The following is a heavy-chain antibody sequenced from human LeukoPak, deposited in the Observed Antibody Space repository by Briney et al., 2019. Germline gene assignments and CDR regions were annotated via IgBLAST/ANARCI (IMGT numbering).Heavy chain of an antibody. CDR1: GFTFSSYA. V-gene: IGHV3-23*01. D-gene: IGHD5-18*01. J-gene: IGHJ4*02. CDR3: AKEHSYGVEQPYYFDY. Sequence: PGGSLRLSCAASGFTFSSYAMSWVRQAPGKGLEWVSAISGSGGSTYYADSVKGRFTISRDNSKNTLYLQMNSLRAEDTAVYYCAKEHSYGVEQPYYFDYWGQGTLVTVSS. CDR2: ISGSGGST.